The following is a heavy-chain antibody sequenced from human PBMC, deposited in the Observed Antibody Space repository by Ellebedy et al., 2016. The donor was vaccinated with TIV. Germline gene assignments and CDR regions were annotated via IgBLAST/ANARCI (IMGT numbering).Heavy chain of an antibody. D-gene: IGHD3-16*01. CDR3: ARDNWGSYDY. V-gene: IGHV3-72*01. CDR1: GFSFSDWY. CDR2: IKNKADSYTK. Sequence: GESLKISCAASGFSFSDWYMDWVRQAPGRGLEWVGRIKNKADSYTKHYAASVKGRFTISRDNSKNSLYLQMDSLNTEDTAVYYCARDNWGSYDYWGQGTLVTVSS. J-gene: IGHJ4*02.